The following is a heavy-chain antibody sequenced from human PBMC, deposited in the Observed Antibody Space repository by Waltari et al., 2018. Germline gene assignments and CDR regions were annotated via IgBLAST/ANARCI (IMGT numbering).Heavy chain of an antibody. CDR3: ATGVEMATTDLDY. V-gene: IGHV1-69-2*01. D-gene: IGHD5-12*01. J-gene: IGHJ4*02. CDR2: FDQEDGET. Sequence: EVQLVQSGAEVKKPGATVKISCKVSGYTFTDYYMHWVQQAPGKGRWWMGVFDQEDGETIYAEKFQGRVTITADTSTDTAYMELSILRSEDTAVYYCATGVEMATTDLDYWGQGTLVTVSS. CDR1: GYTFTDYY.